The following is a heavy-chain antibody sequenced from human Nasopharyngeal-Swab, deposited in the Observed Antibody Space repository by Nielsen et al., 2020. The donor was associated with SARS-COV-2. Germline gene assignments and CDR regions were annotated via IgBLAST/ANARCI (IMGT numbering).Heavy chain of an antibody. J-gene: IGHJ4*02. Sequence: SVKVSCKASGGPHNTYAITWVRQAPGQGLEWMGGIIPVFGTPSYAQKFQGRVTITADASANTAYLELRSLRSEDTAVYYCARCRDPGYHCRGEATWGQGTLVTVSS. CDR3: ARCRDPGYHCRGEAT. D-gene: IGHD3-9*01. V-gene: IGHV1-69*13. CDR2: IIPVFGTP. CDR1: GGPHNTYA.